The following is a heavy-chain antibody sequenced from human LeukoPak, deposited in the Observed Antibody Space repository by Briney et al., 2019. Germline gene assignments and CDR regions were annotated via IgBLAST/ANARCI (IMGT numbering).Heavy chain of an antibody. Sequence: SVKVSCKASGGTLSSSEISWVRQAPGQGLEWMGRIIPILGIANCAQRFQGRVTITADKATSTAYMEVNSLRSDDTAVYYCARGDAFDIWGQGTMVTVSS. CDR2: IIPILGIA. J-gene: IGHJ3*02. CDR1: GGTLSSSE. CDR3: ARGDAFDI. V-gene: IGHV1-69*04.